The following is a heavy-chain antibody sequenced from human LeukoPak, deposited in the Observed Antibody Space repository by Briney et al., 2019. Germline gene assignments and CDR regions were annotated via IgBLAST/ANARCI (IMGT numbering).Heavy chain of an antibody. CDR2: IYPGDSDT. J-gene: IGHJ4*02. V-gene: IGHV5-51*01. D-gene: IGHD5-18*01. CDR3: ARLVGTAMSQWVFDY. CDR1: GYSFTSYW. Sequence: GESLKISCKCSGYSFTSYWIGWVRQMPGKGLEWMGIIYPGDSDTRYSPSFQGQVTISADKSISTAYLQWSSLKASDTAMYYCARLVGTAMSQWVFDYWGQGTLVTVSS.